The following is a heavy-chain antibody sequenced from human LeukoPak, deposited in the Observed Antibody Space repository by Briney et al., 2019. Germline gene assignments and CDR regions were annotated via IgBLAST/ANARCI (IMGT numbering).Heavy chain of an antibody. Sequence: GASVKVSCKASGYTFTSYYMHWVRQAPGQGLEWMGIINPSGGSTSYAQKFQGRVTMTRDMSTSTVYMELSSLRSEDTAVYYCARAHVDTAKEDYYYYMDVWGKGTTVTVSS. CDR2: INPSGGST. CDR3: ARAHVDTAKEDYYYYMDV. D-gene: IGHD5-18*01. CDR1: GYTFTSYY. J-gene: IGHJ6*03. V-gene: IGHV1-46*01.